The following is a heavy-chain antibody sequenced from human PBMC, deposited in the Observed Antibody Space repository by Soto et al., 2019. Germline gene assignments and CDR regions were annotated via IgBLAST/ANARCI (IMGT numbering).Heavy chain of an antibody. D-gene: IGHD3-22*01. CDR1: GGSISSGDYY. CDR3: ARGNRYYDSTGYSRNYYFDY. Sequence: SETLSLTCTVSGGSISSGDYYWSWIRQPPGKGLEWIGYIYYSGSTYYNPSLKSRVTISVDTSKNQFSLKLSSVTAADTAVYYCARGNRYYDSTGYSRNYYFDYWGQGTLVTVSS. V-gene: IGHV4-30-4*01. J-gene: IGHJ4*02. CDR2: IYYSGST.